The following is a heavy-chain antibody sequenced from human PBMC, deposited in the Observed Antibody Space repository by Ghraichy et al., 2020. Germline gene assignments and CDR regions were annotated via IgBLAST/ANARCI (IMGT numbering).Heavy chain of an antibody. CDR1: GFTVSSNY. V-gene: IGHV3-66*04. CDR3: ARQYYYDSSGYYYTYFDY. CDR2: IYSGGST. D-gene: IGHD3-22*01. J-gene: IGHJ4*02. Sequence: SCAASGFTVSSNYMSWVRQAPGKGLEWVSVIYSGGSTYYADSVKGRFTISRDNSKNTLYLQMNSLRAEDTAVYYCARQYYYDSSGYYYTYFDYWGQGTLVTVSS.